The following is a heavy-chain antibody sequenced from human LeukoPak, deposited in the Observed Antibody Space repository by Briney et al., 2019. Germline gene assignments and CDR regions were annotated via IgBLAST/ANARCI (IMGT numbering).Heavy chain of an antibody. D-gene: IGHD3-10*01. V-gene: IGHV3-23*01. CDR1: GFTFSSYG. J-gene: IGHJ4*02. CDR3: AIKAKGDY. Sequence: GGSLRLSCAASGFTFSSYGMSWVRQAPGKGLEWVSTINNSGGSTYYADSVKGRFTISRDNSKNTLYLQMNSLRAEDTAVYYSAIKAKGDYWGQGTLVTVSS. CDR2: INNSGGST.